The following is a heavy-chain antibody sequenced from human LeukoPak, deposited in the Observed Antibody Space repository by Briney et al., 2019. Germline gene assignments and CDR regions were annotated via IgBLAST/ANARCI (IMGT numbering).Heavy chain of an antibody. CDR1: GFTFSSHA. V-gene: IGHV3-23*01. Sequence: GGSLRLSYAASGFTFSSHALSWVRQAPGKGLEWVSSLSGSGYNTYYADSVKGRFTISRDNSKNTVYLQMNSLRAEDTAVYYCAKDPYGTRYFDYWGQGTLVTVSS. CDR2: LSGSGYNT. D-gene: IGHD2-2*01. J-gene: IGHJ4*02. CDR3: AKDPYGTRYFDY.